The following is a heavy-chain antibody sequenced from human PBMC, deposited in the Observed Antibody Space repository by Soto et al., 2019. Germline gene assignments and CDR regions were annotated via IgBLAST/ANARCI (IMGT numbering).Heavy chain of an antibody. CDR2: VSAYNGHT. CDR1: GYTFTSYG. D-gene: IGHD6-19*01. Sequence: ASVKVSCKASGYTFTSYGISWVRQAPGQGLEWMGWVSAYNGHTNYAPKVQGRVTMTTDTSTSTAYMELRSLRSDDTAVFYCARDYSNGWYGDFDHWGQGTLVTVS. J-gene: IGHJ4*02. V-gene: IGHV1-18*01. CDR3: ARDYSNGWYGDFDH.